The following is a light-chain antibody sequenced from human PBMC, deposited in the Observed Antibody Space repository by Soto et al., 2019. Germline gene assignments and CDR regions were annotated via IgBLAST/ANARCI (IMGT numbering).Light chain of an antibody. J-gene: IGLJ2*01. CDR3: QVWDSSF. CDR2: RDS. Sequence: SYELTQPLSVSVALGQTARITCGGNNIGTKNVHWYQHKTGQAPVLVIYRDSNRPSGISERFSGSNSGNTATLTITRAQAGDEAHYYCQVWDSSFFGGGTKLTVL. CDR1: NIGTKN. V-gene: IGLV3-9*01.